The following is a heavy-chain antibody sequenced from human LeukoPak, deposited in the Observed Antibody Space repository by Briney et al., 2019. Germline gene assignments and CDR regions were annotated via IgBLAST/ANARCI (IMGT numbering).Heavy chain of an antibody. Sequence: GGSLRLSCAVSGFTYSSYWMHWVRQGPGKGLAWVSRITSDGSATDYADSVKGRFTISRDNAKNTLYLHMDSLRAEDTAVYYCARDASPGYFDLWGRGTLVTVSS. V-gene: IGHV3-74*01. J-gene: IGHJ2*01. D-gene: IGHD2-15*01. CDR3: ARDASPGYFDL. CDR2: ITSDGSAT. CDR1: GFTYSSYW.